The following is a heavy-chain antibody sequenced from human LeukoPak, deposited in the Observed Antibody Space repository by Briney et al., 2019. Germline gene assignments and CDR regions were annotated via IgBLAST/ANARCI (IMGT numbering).Heavy chain of an antibody. V-gene: IGHV1-69*05. J-gene: IGHJ1*01. CDR1: GGTFSSYA. CDR3: AREVYDSSGYHAVEYFQH. D-gene: IGHD3-22*01. Sequence: SVKVSCKASGGTFSSYAICWVRQAPGQGLEWMGRIIPIFGTANYAQKFQGRVTITTDESTSTAYMELSSLRSEDTAVYYCAREVYDSSGYHAVEYFQHWGQGTLVTVSS. CDR2: IIPIFGTA.